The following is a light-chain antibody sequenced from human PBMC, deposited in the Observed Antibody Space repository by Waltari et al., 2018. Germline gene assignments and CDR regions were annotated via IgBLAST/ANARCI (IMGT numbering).Light chain of an antibody. V-gene: IGLV2-14*03. Sequence: QSALTQPASVSGSPGQSITISCTGSSSDVGAYNFVSWHQQHPGNAPKLMIYDVRDRPAGVSNRFSGSKSGNTASLTISGLQAEDEADYYCSSYTRIGTVVFGGGTEVTVL. J-gene: IGLJ2*01. CDR3: SSYTRIGTVV. CDR2: DVR. CDR1: SSDVGAYNF.